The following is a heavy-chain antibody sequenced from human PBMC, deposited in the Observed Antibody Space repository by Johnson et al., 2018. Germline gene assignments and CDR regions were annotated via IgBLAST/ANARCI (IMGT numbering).Heavy chain of an antibody. CDR2: ISYDGSNK. V-gene: IGHV3-30*18. Sequence: QVQLVQSGGGVVQPGRSLRLSCAASGFTFSSYGMHWVRQATGKGLEWVAVISYDGSNKYYADSVKGRFTISRDNSKNTLYLQMNSLRAEDTAGYYGAKVLLYYYYYMDVWGKGTTVTVSS. CDR3: AKVLLYYYYYMDV. J-gene: IGHJ6*03. CDR1: GFTFSSYG. D-gene: IGHD2-21*01.